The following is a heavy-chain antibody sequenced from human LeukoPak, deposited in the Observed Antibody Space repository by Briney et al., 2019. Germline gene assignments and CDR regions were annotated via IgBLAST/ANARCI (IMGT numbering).Heavy chain of an antibody. Sequence: GGSLRLSCAASGFTFSSYWMSWVRQAPGKGLEWVANIKQDGSEKYYVDSVKGRFTISRDNAKNTLYLQMNSLRAEGTAVYYCARDSGSYRLVYMDVWGKGTTVTVSS. J-gene: IGHJ6*03. CDR1: GFTFSSYW. CDR3: ARDSGSYRLVYMDV. D-gene: IGHD1-26*01. CDR2: IKQDGSEK. V-gene: IGHV3-7*01.